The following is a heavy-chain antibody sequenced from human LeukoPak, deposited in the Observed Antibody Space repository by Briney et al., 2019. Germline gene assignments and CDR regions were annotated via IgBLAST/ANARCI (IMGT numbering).Heavy chain of an antibody. J-gene: IGHJ4*02. CDR1: GYSFTGYY. CDR2: IKTNSGGT. D-gene: IGHD3-22*01. CDR3: ARDWGYFDSRGYCDY. Sequence: ASVKVSCKASGYSFTGYYMHWVRQAPGQGLEWMGWIKTNSGGTNYAQKFQGRVTMTRDTSISTAYMELSRLRPDDTAVYYCARDWGYFDSRGYCDYWGQGTLVTVSS. V-gene: IGHV1-2*02.